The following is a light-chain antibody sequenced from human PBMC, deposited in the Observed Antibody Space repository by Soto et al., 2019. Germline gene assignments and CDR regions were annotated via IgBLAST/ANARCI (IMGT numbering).Light chain of an antibody. CDR2: DAS. J-gene: IGKJ2*01. CDR3: QQYGSSPQT. V-gene: IGKV3D-20*01. CDR1: QSVSSSY. Sequence: EIVLTQSPATLSLSPGERATLSCGARQSVSSSYLAWYQQKPGLAPRLLIYDASSRATGIPDRFSGSGSGTDFTLTIRRLGPEDFAVYYCQQYGSSPQTFGQGTKLEIK.